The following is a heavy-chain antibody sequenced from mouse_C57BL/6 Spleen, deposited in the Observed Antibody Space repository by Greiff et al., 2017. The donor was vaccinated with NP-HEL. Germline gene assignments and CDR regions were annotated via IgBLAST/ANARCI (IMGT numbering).Heavy chain of an antibody. V-gene: IGHV1-15*01. J-gene: IGHJ4*01. CDR3: TRPTVVARYYAMDY. D-gene: IGHD1-1*01. Sequence: VKLMESGAELVRPGASVTLSCKASGYTFTDYEMHWVKQTPVHGLEWIGAIDPETGGTAYNQKFKGKAILTADKSSSTAYMELRSLTSEDSAVYYCTRPTVVARYYAMDYWGQGTSVTVSS. CDR1: GYTFTDYE. CDR2: IDPETGGT.